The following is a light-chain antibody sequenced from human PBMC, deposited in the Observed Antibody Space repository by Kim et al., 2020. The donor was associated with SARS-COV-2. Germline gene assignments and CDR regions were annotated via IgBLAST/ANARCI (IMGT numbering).Light chain of an antibody. CDR1: RSNIGSNY. CDR3: AAWDDSLSGWV. Sequence: GQRVTISCSGGRSNIGSNYVYWYQQLPGTAPKLLIYGNNQRPSGVPDRFSGSKSGTSASLGISGLRSEDEADYYCAAWDDSLSGWVFGGGTQVTVL. CDR2: GNN. J-gene: IGLJ3*02. V-gene: IGLV1-47*01.